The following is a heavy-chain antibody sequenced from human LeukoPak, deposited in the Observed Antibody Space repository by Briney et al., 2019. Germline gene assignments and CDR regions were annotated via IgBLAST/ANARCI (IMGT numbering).Heavy chain of an antibody. D-gene: IGHD2-15*01. V-gene: IGHV4-59*01. Sequence: SETLSLTCTVSGGSISSYYWSWILQPPGKGLKWIGYIYYSGSTNYNPSLKSRVTISVDTSKNQFSLKLSSVTAADTAVYYCAREVVVAATSTPNWFDPWGQGTLVTVSS. J-gene: IGHJ5*02. CDR3: AREVVVAATSTPNWFDP. CDR2: IYYSGST. CDR1: GGSISSYY.